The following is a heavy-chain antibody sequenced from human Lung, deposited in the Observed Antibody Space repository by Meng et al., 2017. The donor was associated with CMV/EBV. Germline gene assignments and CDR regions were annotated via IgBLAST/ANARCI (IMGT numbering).Heavy chain of an antibody. J-gene: IGHJ3*02. V-gene: IGHV3-30*02. CDR3: AKDQEGSSPDAFEI. D-gene: IGHD2-2*01. Sequence: SCAASGFTFSSYGMHWVRQAPGKGLEWVAFIRYDGSNKYYADSVKGRFTISRDNSKNTLYLQMNSLRAEDTAVYYCAKDQEGSSPDAFEIWGQGTXVTVSS. CDR2: IRYDGSNK. CDR1: GFTFSSYG.